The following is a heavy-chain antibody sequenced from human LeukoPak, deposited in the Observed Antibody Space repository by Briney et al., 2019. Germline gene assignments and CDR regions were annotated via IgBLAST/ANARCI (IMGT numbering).Heavy chain of an antibody. V-gene: IGHV4-59*08. CDR2: SHYSGRT. D-gene: IGHD2-2*01. Sequence: SETLSLTCTVSGGSISSYYWSWIRQPPGKGLEWIGYSHYSGRTNYNPSLKSRLTISVDTSKNQFSLKLSSVTAADTAVYYCARHCSSTSCSDAFDIWGQGTMVTVSS. CDR1: GGSISSYY. J-gene: IGHJ3*02. CDR3: ARHCSSTSCSDAFDI.